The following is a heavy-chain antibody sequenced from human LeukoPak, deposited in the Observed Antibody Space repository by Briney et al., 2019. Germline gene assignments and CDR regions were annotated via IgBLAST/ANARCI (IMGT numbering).Heavy chain of an antibody. CDR3: ARETLYNWNDFDY. Sequence: GRSLRLSCAASGFTFSSYAMHWVRQAPGKGLEWVAVISYDGSNKYYADSVKGRFTISRDNSKNTLYLQMNNLRAEDTAVYYCARETLYNWNDFDYWGQGTLVTVSS. J-gene: IGHJ4*02. V-gene: IGHV3-30*01. CDR1: GFTFSSYA. D-gene: IGHD1-1*01. CDR2: ISYDGSNK.